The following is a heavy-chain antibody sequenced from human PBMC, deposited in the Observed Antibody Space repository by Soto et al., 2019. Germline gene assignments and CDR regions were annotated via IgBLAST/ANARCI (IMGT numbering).Heavy chain of an antibody. CDR1: GFTFSSYA. J-gene: IGHJ4*02. D-gene: IGHD6-6*01. CDR2: IGGSGGFT. Sequence: PGGSLRLSCAASGFTFSSYAMSWVRQAPGKGLEWVSAIGGSGGFTYYADSVKGRFTISRDNSKNTLYLQMNSLRAEDTAVYYCTKDQSQSARPDLRLDYWGQGALVTVSS. CDR3: TKDQSQSARPDLRLDY. V-gene: IGHV3-23*01.